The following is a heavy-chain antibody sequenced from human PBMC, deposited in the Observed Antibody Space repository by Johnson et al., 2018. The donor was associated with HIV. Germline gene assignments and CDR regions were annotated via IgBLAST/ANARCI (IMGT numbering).Heavy chain of an antibody. D-gene: IGHD4/OR15-4a*01. V-gene: IGHV3-11*04. Sequence: VQVVESGGGLVKPGGSLRLSCAASGFTFSDYYMSWIRQAPGKGLEWVSYISSSGSIIYYAASVKGRFTISRGKTKNSLYLPMNSLRAGDTAVYYCAREVPEVAFDIWGQGTMVTVSS. CDR1: GFTFSDYY. CDR3: AREVPEVAFDI. CDR2: ISSSGSII. J-gene: IGHJ3*02.